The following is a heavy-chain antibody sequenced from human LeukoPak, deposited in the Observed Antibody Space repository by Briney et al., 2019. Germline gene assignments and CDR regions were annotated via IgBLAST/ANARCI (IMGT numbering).Heavy chain of an antibody. CDR1: GGSISSYY. V-gene: IGHV4-30-4*01. CDR2: IYYSGSP. J-gene: IGHJ4*02. Sequence: SETLSLTCTVSGGSISSYYWSWIRQPPGKGLEWIGYIYYSGSPYSNPSLKSRLTISVDTSKSQFSLKLSSVTAADTAVYYCARVLVECSGGSCYYFDYWGQGTLVTVSS. D-gene: IGHD2-15*01. CDR3: ARVLVECSGGSCYYFDY.